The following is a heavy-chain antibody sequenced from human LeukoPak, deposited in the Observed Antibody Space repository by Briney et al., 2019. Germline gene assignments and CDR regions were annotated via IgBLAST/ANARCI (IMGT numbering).Heavy chain of an antibody. CDR3: VREVAFGWCLDY. V-gene: IGHV3-66*02. CDR1: GFTVSSNY. D-gene: IGHD2-21*01. CDR2: IYSGGST. J-gene: IGHJ4*02. Sequence: GGSLRLSCAASGFTVSSNYMSWVRQAPGKGLEWVSVIYSGGSTYYADSVKGRFTISRDNSKNTLYLQMNSLRAEDTAVYYCVREVAFGWCLDYWGQGTLVTVSS.